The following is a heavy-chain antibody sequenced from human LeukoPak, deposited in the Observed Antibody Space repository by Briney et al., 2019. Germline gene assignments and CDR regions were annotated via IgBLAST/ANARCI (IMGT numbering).Heavy chain of an antibody. CDR1: GFTVSSNY. CDR2: ISSSSSYI. D-gene: IGHD3-10*01. J-gene: IGHJ5*02. Sequence: GGSLRLSCAASGFTVSSNYMSWVRQAPGKGLEWVSSISSSSSYIYYTDSVKGRFTISRDNAKNSLYLQMNSLRAEDTAVYYCARDYLETADPGFGELNWFGPWGQGTLVTVSS. V-gene: IGHV3-21*01. CDR3: ARDYLETADPGFGELNWFGP.